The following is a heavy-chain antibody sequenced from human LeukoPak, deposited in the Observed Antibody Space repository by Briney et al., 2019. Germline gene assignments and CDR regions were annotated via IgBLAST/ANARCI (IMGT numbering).Heavy chain of an antibody. Sequence: PGGSLRLSCAVSGFTISSNYMNWVRQAPGKGLEWVGRIKSKTDGGATDYAAPVKGRFTISRDDSKNTLYLQINSLKTEDTAVYYCITRYSWGQGTLVTVSS. V-gene: IGHV3-15*07. J-gene: IGHJ4*02. CDR2: IKSKTDGGAT. CDR3: ITRYS. CDR1: GFTISSNY.